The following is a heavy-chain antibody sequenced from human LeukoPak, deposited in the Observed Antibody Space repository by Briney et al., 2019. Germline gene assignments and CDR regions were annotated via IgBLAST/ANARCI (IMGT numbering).Heavy chain of an antibody. CDR1: GGSISSSSYY. J-gene: IGHJ4*02. CDR3: ARRGPVASSYYFDY. CDR2: IYYSGDT. V-gene: IGHV4-39*01. Sequence: SETLSLTCTVSGGSISSSSYYWGWIRQPPGKGLEWIGSIYYSGDTYYNPSLKSRVAISVDTSKNQFSLKLSSVTAADTAVYYCARRGPVASSYYFDYWGQGTLVTVSS. D-gene: IGHD2-2*01.